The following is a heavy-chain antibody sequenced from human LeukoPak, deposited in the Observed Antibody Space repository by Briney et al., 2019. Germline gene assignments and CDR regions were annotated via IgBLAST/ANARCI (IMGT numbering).Heavy chain of an antibody. Sequence: PGGSLRLSCTASGFTFGDYAMSWFRQAPGKGLEWVGFIRSKAYGGTTEYAASVKGRFTISRDDSKSIAYLQMNSLKTEDTAVYYCTRGAGTYGGYYYYMDVLGKGTTVTVSS. CDR2: IRSKAYGGTT. CDR3: TRGAGTYGGYYYYMDV. D-gene: IGHD3-10*01. V-gene: IGHV3-49*03. J-gene: IGHJ6*03. CDR1: GFTFGDYA.